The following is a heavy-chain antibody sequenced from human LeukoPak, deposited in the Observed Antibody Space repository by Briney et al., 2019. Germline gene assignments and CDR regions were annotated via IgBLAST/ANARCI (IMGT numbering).Heavy chain of an antibody. Sequence: ASVKVSCKASGYTFTGYYMHWVRQAPGQGLEWMGWINPNSGGTNYAQKFQGRVTMTRDTSISTAYMELSRLRSDDTAVYYCARLLYCSSTSCPHYYFDYWGQGTLVTVSS. CDR1: GYTFTGYY. CDR3: ARLLYCSSTSCPHYYFDY. D-gene: IGHD2-2*01. J-gene: IGHJ4*02. V-gene: IGHV1-2*02. CDR2: INPNSGGT.